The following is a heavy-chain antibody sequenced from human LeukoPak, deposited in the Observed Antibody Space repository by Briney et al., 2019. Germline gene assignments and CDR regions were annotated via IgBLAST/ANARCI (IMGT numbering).Heavy chain of an antibody. J-gene: IGHJ4*02. CDR1: GYSFTNYW. CDR2: IYPGDSDT. CDR3: ARRTYYYDSGAYRRYYFDY. V-gene: IGHV5-51*01. D-gene: IGHD3-22*01. Sequence: GESLKISCKGSGYSFTNYWIGWVRQMPGKGLEWVGIIYPGDSDTRYSPSFQGQVTISADKSISTAYLQWSSLKASDTAMYYCARRTYYYDSGAYRRYYFDYWGQGTLVTVSS.